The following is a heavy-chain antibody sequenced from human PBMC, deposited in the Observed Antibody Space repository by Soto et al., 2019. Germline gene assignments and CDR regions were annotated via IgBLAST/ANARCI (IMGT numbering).Heavy chain of an antibody. V-gene: IGHV1-2*04. J-gene: IGHJ5*02. CDR3: AREGYYDFWSGYGWFDP. D-gene: IGHD3-3*01. CDR2: INPNSGGT. CDR1: GYTFTGYY. Sequence: ASVKVSCKASGYTFTGYYMHWVRQAPGQGLEWMGWINPNSGGTNYAQKFQGWVTMTRDTSISTAYMELSRLRSDDTAVYYCAREGYYDFWSGYGWFDPWGQGTLVTVSS.